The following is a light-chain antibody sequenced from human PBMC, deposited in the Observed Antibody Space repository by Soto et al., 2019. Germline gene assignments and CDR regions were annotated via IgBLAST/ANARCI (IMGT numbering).Light chain of an antibody. CDR2: GAS. Sequence: EIVLTQSPGTLSLSPGERATLSCRASQSVSSSYLAWYQQKPGQAPRLLIFGASSRATGIPDRFSGSESGTYFILTISRLEPEDFAVYFCQQFGGSPRFTFGQGTKLEIK. CDR1: QSVSSSY. CDR3: QQFGGSPRFT. V-gene: IGKV3-20*01. J-gene: IGKJ2*01.